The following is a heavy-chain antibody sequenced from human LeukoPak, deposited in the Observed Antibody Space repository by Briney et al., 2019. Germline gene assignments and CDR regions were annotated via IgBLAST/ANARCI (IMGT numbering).Heavy chain of an antibody. J-gene: IGHJ4*02. D-gene: IGHD3-3*01. CDR2: ISYDGRNK. CDR3: ARGRGYDFWSGYVYYFDY. CDR1: GFTFSNYA. Sequence: GRSLRLSCAASGFTFSNYAMHWVRQAPGKGLEWVAVISYDGRNKQYADSAKGRFTISRDNSKNTLYLQMNSLRAEDTAVYYCARGRGYDFWSGYVYYFDYWGQGTLVTVSS. V-gene: IGHV3-30*04.